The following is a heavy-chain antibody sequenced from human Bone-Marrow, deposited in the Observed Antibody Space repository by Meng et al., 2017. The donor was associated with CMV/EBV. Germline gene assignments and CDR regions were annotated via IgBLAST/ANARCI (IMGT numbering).Heavy chain of an antibody. CDR1: GGSVSSGSYY. V-gene: IGHV4-61*01. Sequence: SETLSLTCPVSGGSVSSGSYYWSWIRQPQGKGLEWIGYIYYSGSTNYNPSLNSRVTISVDRSKNQFSLKLTSVTAADTALYYCARGMTIFGLGYGMDVWGQGTTVTVSS. CDR2: IYYSGST. D-gene: IGHD3/OR15-3a*01. J-gene: IGHJ6*02. CDR3: ARGMTIFGLGYGMDV.